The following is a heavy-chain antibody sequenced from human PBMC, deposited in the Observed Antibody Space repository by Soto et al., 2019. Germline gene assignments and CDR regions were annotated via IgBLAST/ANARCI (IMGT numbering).Heavy chain of an antibody. CDR2: IIPIFGTA. V-gene: IGHV1-69*01. CDR3: AKVKVDFWSGYVDGMDV. CDR1: GGTFSSYA. D-gene: IGHD3-3*01. Sequence: QVQLVQSGAEVKKPGSSVKVSCKASGGTFSSYAISWVRQAPGQGLEWMGGIIPIFGTANYAQKFQGRVTITADESTSTAYMELSSLRSEDTAVYYCAKVKVDFWSGYVDGMDVWGQGTTVTVSS. J-gene: IGHJ6*02.